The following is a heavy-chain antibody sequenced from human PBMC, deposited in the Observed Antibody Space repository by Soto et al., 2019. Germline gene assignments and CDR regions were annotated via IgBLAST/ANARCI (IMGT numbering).Heavy chain of an antibody. CDR2: IYSSGNT. D-gene: IGHD3-16*01. Sequence: GGSLRLSCAVSGFTVRSNYMSWVRQAPGKGLEWVSIIYSSGNTYYADSVKGRFTMSRDTSNNTVFLQMSSLRAEDTAVYYCARVSSPFGYWGQGTLVTVSS. V-gene: IGHV3-53*01. CDR3: ARVSSPFGY. J-gene: IGHJ4*02. CDR1: GFTVRSNY.